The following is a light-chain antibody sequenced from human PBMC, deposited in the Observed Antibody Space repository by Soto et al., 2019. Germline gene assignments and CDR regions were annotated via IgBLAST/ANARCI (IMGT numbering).Light chain of an antibody. CDR3: QQSLTIPYT. CDR1: QTISTH. CDR2: AAS. J-gene: IGKJ2*01. V-gene: IGKV1-39*01. Sequence: DIQMTQSPSSLSASVRDRVTITCRASQTISTHLNWYQQKPVKAPKLLIYAASTLQSGVPSRFSGSGSGTDFTLTINSLQPEDVATYYCQQSLTIPYTFGQGTKLEIK.